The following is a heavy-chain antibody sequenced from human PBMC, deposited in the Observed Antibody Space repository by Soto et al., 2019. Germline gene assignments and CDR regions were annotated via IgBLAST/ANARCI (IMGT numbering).Heavy chain of an antibody. V-gene: IGHV6-1*01. CDR2: TYYRSKWYN. Sequence: QXLSLTCASSGDXVSRNSGAWNWIRQSPSRGLEWLGRTYYRSKWYNDYAVSVKSRITINPETSKNKFSLQLNSVHSEETAVYYWARDPWLQGYYYYGMDVWGQGTTGTVSS. D-gene: IGHD5-12*01. J-gene: IGHJ6*02. CDR3: ARDPWLQGYYYYGMDV. CDR1: GDXVSRNSGA.